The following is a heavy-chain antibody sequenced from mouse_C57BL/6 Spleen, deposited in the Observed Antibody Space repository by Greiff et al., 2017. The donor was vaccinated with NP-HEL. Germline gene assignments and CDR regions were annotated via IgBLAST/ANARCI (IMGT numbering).Heavy chain of an antibody. V-gene: IGHV1-82*01. J-gene: IGHJ3*01. CDR2: IYPGDGDS. Sequence: VQLQQSGPELVKPGASVKISCKASGYAFSSSWMNWVKQRPGQGLEWIGRIYPGDGDSNYNGKFKGKATLTADKSSSTAYMQLSSLTSEDSAVYVCTKGDSFAYWGQGTLVTVSA. CDR1: GYAFSSSW. CDR3: TKGDSFAY.